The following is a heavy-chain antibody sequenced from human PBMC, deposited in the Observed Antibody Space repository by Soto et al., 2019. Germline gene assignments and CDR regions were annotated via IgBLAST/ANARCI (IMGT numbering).Heavy chain of an antibody. Sequence: PGGSLRLSCAASGFTFSSYGMHWVRQAPGKGLEWVAVISYDGSNKYYADSVKGRFTISRDNSKNTLYLQMNSLRAEDTAVYYCAREVEKIFGVVRYYYYMDVWGKGTTVTVSS. CDR1: GFTFSSYG. D-gene: IGHD3-3*01. CDR2: ISYDGSNK. CDR3: AREVEKIFGVVRYYYYMDV. J-gene: IGHJ6*03. V-gene: IGHV3-30*03.